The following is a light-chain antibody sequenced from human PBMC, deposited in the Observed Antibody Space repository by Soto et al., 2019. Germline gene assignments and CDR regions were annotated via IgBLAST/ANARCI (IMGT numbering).Light chain of an antibody. V-gene: IGKV1-9*01. Sequence: DIQLTQSPSFLSTSVGDRVTITCRASQDISSYLAWYQQKPGKAPKFLIYAASTLQSGVPSRFSGSGSGTEFTLTSSRLQPEYFATYYCQQLNTSPITFGQGTRLEIK. CDR1: QDISSY. CDR3: QQLNTSPIT. CDR2: AAS. J-gene: IGKJ5*01.